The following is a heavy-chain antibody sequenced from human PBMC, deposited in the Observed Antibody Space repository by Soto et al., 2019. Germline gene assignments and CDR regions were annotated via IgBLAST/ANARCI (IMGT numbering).Heavy chain of an antibody. V-gene: IGHV3-21*01. CDR2: ISSSSSYI. CDR3: ARVALAMVRGALDY. CDR1: GFTFSSYS. D-gene: IGHD3-10*01. J-gene: IGHJ4*02. Sequence: EVQLVESGGGLVKPGGSLRLSCAASGFTFSSYSMNWVRQAPGKGLEWVSSISSSSSYIYYADSVKGRFTISRDNAKNSLYLQMNSLRAEDTAVYYCARVALAMVRGALDYWGQGTLVTVSS.